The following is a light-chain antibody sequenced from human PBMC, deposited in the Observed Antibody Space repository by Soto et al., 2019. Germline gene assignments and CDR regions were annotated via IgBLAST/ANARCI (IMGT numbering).Light chain of an antibody. Sequence: EIVLTQSPATLSLSPGERATLSCRASQSVSSYLAWYQQKPGQAPRLLIYDASNRATGIPARFSGSGSGTDFTLTISSLEHEDVAVYYCQQRSNWPSWTFGQGTKVEIK. V-gene: IGKV3-11*01. CDR2: DAS. J-gene: IGKJ1*01. CDR3: QQRSNWPSWT. CDR1: QSVSSY.